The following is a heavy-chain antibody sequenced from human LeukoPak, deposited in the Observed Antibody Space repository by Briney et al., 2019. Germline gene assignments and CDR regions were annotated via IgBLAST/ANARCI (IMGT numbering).Heavy chain of an antibody. V-gene: IGHV1-69*04. CDR2: IIPILGIA. CDR1: GCTFTGYH. CDR3: ARGGSGSFDY. J-gene: IGHJ4*02. D-gene: IGHD3-10*01. Sequence: SVKVSCKASGCTFTGYHIHWVRQAPGQGLEWMGRIIPILGIANYAQKFQGRVTITADKSTSTAYMELSSLRSEDTAVYYCARGGSGSFDYWGQGTLVTVSS.